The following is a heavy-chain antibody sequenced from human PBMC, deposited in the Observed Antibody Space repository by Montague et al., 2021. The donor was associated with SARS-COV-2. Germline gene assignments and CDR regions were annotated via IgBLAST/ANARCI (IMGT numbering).Heavy chain of an antibody. CDR3: ARDLLRHKGGFDS. CDR2: ISSDGSYK. J-gene: IGHJ4*02. V-gene: IGHV3-30-3*01. Sequence: SLRLSCAASGFTFTSYSMNWVRQAPGKGLEALSVISSDGSYKYYADSVKDRFTIFRDNSRNTLYLQMNSLRPEDTAVYYCARDLLRHKGGFDSWGQGTLVTVSS. CDR1: GFTFTSYS. D-gene: IGHD2/OR15-2a*01.